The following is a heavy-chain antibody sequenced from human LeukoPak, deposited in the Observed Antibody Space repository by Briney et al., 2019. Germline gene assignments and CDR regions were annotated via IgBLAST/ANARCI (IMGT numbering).Heavy chain of an antibody. J-gene: IGHJ4*02. CDR3: ARLPSIAVGNDY. Sequence: GGSPRLSCAASGFTFSSYEMNWVRQAPGKGLEWVSYISSSGSTIYYADSVKGRFTISRDNAKNSLYLQMNSLRAEDTAVYYCARLPSIAVGNDYWGQGTLVTVSS. V-gene: IGHV3-48*03. D-gene: IGHD6-19*01. CDR1: GFTFSSYE. CDR2: ISSSGSTI.